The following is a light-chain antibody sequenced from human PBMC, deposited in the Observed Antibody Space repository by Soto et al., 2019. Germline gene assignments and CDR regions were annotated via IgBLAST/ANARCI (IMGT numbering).Light chain of an antibody. J-gene: IGKJ1*01. CDR3: QQYNNWPPDRT. CDR2: GAS. Sequence: EIVMTQSPATLSVSPGERATLSCRASQSVSRNLAWYQQKPGQAPRLLIYGASTRATGIPARFSGSGSRTEFTLTISSLQSEDFAIYFCQQYNNWPPDRTFGQGTKVEIK. CDR1: QSVSRN. V-gene: IGKV3-15*01.